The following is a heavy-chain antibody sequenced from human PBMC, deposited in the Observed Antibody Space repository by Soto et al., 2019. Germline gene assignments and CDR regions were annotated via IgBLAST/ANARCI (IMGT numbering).Heavy chain of an antibody. J-gene: IGHJ4*02. Sequence: GGSQSLSWAASGCTISSNAMCWVRQAPGKGLEWVSAISDRGDTTHYADSVKGRFTISRDTSKNTLYLQLNTLRADDTAVYYCAKDKPGTTSFDYWGQGTLVTVSS. CDR2: ISDRGDTT. CDR3: AKDKPGTTSFDY. V-gene: IGHV3-23*01. CDR1: GCTISSNA. D-gene: IGHD1-1*01.